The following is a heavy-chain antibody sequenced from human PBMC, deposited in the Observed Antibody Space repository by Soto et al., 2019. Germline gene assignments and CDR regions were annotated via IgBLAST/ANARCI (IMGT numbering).Heavy chain of an antibody. CDR1: GFIFSTSA. J-gene: IGHJ4*02. D-gene: IGHD1-1*01. CDR2: ISYDGNKK. V-gene: IGHV3-30-3*01. Sequence: PGGALRLSCAASGFIFSTSAIHWVRQAPGKGLEWVADISYDGNKKYYADSVKGRFTISRDNSKNTLYLQMNSLKAEDTAVYYCARAWNFDYWGQGTLVTVSA. CDR3: ARAWNFDY.